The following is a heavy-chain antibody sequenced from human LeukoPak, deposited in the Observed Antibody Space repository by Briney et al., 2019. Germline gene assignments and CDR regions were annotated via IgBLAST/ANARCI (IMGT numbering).Heavy chain of an antibody. V-gene: IGHV3-23*01. J-gene: IGHJ6*03. Sequence: GGSLRLSCAASGFTFTTYAMSWVRQAPGKGLEWVSVISGSGDSTYYADSVKGRFTISRDNSKNTLYLQMNSLRAEDTAVYHCAKSGRVSGWYKYYYMDVWGKGTTVTISS. D-gene: IGHD6-19*01. CDR1: GFTFTTYA. CDR2: ISGSGDST. CDR3: AKSGRVSGWYKYYYMDV.